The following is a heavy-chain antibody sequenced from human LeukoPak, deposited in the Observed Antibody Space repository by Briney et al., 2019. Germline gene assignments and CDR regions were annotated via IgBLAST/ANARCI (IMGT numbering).Heavy chain of an antibody. CDR2: IYYSGST. D-gene: IGHD6-19*01. Sequence: SETLSRTCTVYGGSISSYYWSWIRQPPGKGLEWIGYIYYSGSTNYNPSLKSRVTISVETSKNQFSLKLSSVTAADTAVYYCARVSGRNIDYWGQGTLVTVSS. CDR3: ARVSGRNIDY. J-gene: IGHJ4*02. V-gene: IGHV4-59*01. CDR1: GGSISSYY.